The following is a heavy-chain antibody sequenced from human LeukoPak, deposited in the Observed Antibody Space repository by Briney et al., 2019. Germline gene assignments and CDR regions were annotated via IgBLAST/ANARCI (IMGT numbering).Heavy chain of an antibody. V-gene: IGHV4-4*07. CDR2: IYTSGST. CDR3: ARKKSGSPPPTTAFDI. J-gene: IGHJ3*02. D-gene: IGHD1-26*01. CDR1: GGSISSYY. Sequence: PSETLSLTCTVSGGSISSYYWSWIRQPAGKGLEWIGRIYTSGSTNYNPSLKSRVTMSVDTSKNQFSLKLSSVTAADTAVYYCARKKSGSPPPTTAFDIWGQGTMVTVSS.